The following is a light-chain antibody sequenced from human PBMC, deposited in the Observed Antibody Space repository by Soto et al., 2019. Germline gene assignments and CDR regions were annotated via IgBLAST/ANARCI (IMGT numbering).Light chain of an antibody. CDR1: SSDVGGYNF. J-gene: IGLJ1*01. CDR3: SSYTSTSSSYTSPSSPYV. V-gene: IGLV2-14*03. Sequence: QSALTQPASVSGSPGQSIAISCTGSSSDVGGYNFVSWYQQHPGKPPKLMIYDVSNRPSGISNRFSGSKSGNTASLTISGLQAEDEADYYCSSYTSTSSSYTSPSSPYVFGTGTKVTVL. CDR2: DVS.